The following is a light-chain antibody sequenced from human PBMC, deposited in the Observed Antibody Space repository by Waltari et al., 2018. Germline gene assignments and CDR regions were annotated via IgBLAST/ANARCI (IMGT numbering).Light chain of an antibody. Sequence: SCRASQSVSTYFAWYQQRPGQPPRLLIYDSSSRATGIPARFSGSGSDTDFTLTISSLEPEDFAVYYCQQRYKWPLTFGGGSKVEI. J-gene: IGKJ4*01. CDR3: QQRYKWPLT. CDR2: DSS. CDR1: QSVSTY. V-gene: IGKV3-11*01.